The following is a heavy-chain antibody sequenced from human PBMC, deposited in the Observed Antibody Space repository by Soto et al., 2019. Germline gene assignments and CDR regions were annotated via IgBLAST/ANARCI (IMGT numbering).Heavy chain of an antibody. Sequence: GRSLRLSCSGSVFTLSIFGMHCVRQAPGKVLEHVSTLSSNGIGTYYADSVKGRFTFTRDTSKNTLYLQMSSLRTEDTAVYYCVKDMGQAAVGIRYPYGLDVWGLGTTVTVSS. CDR1: VFTLSIFG. CDR3: VKDMGQAAVGIRYPYGLDV. D-gene: IGHD6-13*01. V-gene: IGHV3-64D*06. CDR2: LSSNGIGT. J-gene: IGHJ6*02.